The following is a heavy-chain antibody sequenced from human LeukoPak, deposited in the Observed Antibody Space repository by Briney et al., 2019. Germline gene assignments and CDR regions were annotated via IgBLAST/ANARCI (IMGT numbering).Heavy chain of an antibody. CDR1: GGSFSGYY. CDR3: ARMYSSSWPNWFDP. Sequence: PSETLSLTCAVYGGSFSGYYWSWIRQPPGKGLEWIGEINHSGSTYYNPSLKSRVTISVDTSKNQFSLKLSSVTAADTAVYYCARMYSSSWPNWFDPWGQGTLVTVSS. V-gene: IGHV4-34*01. CDR2: INHSGST. J-gene: IGHJ5*02. D-gene: IGHD6-13*01.